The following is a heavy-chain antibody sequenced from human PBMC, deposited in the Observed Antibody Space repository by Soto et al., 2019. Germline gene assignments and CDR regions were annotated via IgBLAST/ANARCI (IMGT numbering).Heavy chain of an antibody. V-gene: IGHV1-18*01. D-gene: IGHD5-18*01. CDR1: GYTFYSHS. J-gene: IGHJ6*02. Sequence: SVKVSCKASGYTFYSHSISWVRQAPGQGLEWMGRINADYGDTQYSQKFRGRVTMTTDTSTTTVYMELTNLRSDDTAVYYCARCIQGDYYYGMDVWGQGTTVTVSS. CDR2: INADYGDT. CDR3: ARCIQGDYYYGMDV.